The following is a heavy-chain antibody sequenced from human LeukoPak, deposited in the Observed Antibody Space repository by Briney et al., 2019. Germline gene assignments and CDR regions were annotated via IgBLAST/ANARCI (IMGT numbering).Heavy chain of an antibody. D-gene: IGHD1-7*01. Sequence: AGGSLRLSCAASGFTFSSYDMHWVRQATGKGLEWVSDIGPGGDTYYPSSLKGRFTISRENAKNHLYLQMNSLRAADTAVYYCAGVGITGTCDYWSQGT. CDR1: GFTFSSYD. V-gene: IGHV3-13*01. CDR3: AGVGITGTCDY. CDR2: IGPGGDT. J-gene: IGHJ4*02.